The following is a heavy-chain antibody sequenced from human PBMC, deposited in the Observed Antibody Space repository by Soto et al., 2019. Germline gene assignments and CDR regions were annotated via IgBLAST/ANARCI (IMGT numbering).Heavy chain of an antibody. D-gene: IGHD6-19*01. CDR2: IIPIFGTA. CDR1: GGTFISYA. V-gene: IGHV1-69*13. CDR3: ARRIRAVAGTADYYGMDV. Sequence: SAKVSCKASGGTFISYAISWVRQAPGQGLEWMGGIIPIFGTANYAQKFQGRVTITADGSTSTAYMELSSLRSEDTAVYYCARRIRAVAGTADYYGMDVWGQGTTVTVSS. J-gene: IGHJ6*02.